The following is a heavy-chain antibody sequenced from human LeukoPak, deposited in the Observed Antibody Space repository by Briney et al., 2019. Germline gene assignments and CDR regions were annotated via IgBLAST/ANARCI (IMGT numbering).Heavy chain of an antibody. Sequence: GSLRLSCAASGFSFSSYAMNWVRQAPGKGLEWIGYIYYSGSTNYNPSLKSRVTISVDTSKNQFSLKLSSVTAADTAVYYCARYYYDYVWGSYSFDYWGQGTLVTVSS. V-gene: IGHV4-59*01. D-gene: IGHD3-16*01. CDR1: GFSFSSYA. J-gene: IGHJ4*02. CDR3: ARYYYDYVWGSYSFDY. CDR2: IYYSGST.